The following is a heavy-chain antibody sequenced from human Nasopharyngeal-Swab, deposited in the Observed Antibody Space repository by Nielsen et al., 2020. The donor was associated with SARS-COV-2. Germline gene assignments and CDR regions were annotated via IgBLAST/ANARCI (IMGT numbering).Heavy chain of an antibody. CDR2: ISGSRSYT. CDR3: ARARYVISSTSWTGMDI. J-gene: IGHJ6*02. D-gene: IGHD2/OR15-2a*01. Sequence: GGSLILSCAASGLSFSDYYMSWIRPAPGKGLEWISTISGSRSYTNYADSVKGRFTIARDNAQKSLYLHMHSLRADDTAVYYCARARYVISSTSWTGMDIWGQGTTVTVSS. V-gene: IGHV3-11*05. CDR1: GLSFSDYY.